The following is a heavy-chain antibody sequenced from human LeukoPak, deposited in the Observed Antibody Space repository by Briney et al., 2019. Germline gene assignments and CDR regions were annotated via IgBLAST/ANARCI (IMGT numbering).Heavy chain of an antibody. J-gene: IGHJ4*02. CDR3: AKDLAGGYRSAFWDY. D-gene: IGHD5-12*01. V-gene: IGHV3-23*01. Sequence: GGSLRLSCAASALTSGDYAMTWFRQAPGKGLEWVSAISGSGGSTYYADSVKGRFTISRDNSKNTLYLQMNSLRAEDTAVYYCAKDLAGGYRSAFWDYWGQGTLVTVSS. CDR1: ALTSGDYA. CDR2: ISGSGGST.